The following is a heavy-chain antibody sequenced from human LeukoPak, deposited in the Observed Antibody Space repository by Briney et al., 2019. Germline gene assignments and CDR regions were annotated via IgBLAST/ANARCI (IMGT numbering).Heavy chain of an antibody. D-gene: IGHD5-18*01. CDR2: ISGDGGAT. CDR3: AKGGYTYGGRLFDY. V-gene: IGHV3-43*02. Sequence: AGGSLRLSCAASGFTFRDFSMHWVRQAPGKGLEWVSFISGDGGATYYADSAKGRFTISRDNGRKSLYLQMDSLRTEDTALYYCAKGGYTYGGRLFDYWGQGTLVTVSS. J-gene: IGHJ4*02. CDR1: GFTFRDFS.